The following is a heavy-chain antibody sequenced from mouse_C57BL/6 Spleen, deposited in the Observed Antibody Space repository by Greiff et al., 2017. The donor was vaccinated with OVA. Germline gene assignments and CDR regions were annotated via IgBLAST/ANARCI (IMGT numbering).Heavy chain of an antibody. D-gene: IGHD2-1*01. CDR2: IYPRSGNT. V-gene: IGHV1-81*01. CDR1: GYTFTSYG. CDR3: ASRGYGNYAWFAY. Sequence: VKLQESGAELARPGASVKLSCKASGYTFTSYGISWVKQRTGQGLEWIGEIYPRSGNTYYNEKFKGKATLTADKSSSTAYMELRSLTSEDSAVYFCASRGYGNYAWFAYWGQGTLVTVSA. J-gene: IGHJ3*01.